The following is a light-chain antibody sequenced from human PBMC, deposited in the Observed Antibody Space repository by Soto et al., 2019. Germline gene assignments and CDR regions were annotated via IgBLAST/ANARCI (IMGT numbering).Light chain of an antibody. CDR1: HAISRN. V-gene: IGKV3-15*01. CDR2: DAS. J-gene: IGKJ1*01. Sequence: ETVMTQSPATLSVSPGERVTLSCRASHAISRNVAWHQQKPGQAPRLLIYDASTRATGIPARFSGSGSTTEFALTISSLQSEDFAVYFCQEYNSWPGTLGQGTKVDIK. CDR3: QEYNSWPGT.